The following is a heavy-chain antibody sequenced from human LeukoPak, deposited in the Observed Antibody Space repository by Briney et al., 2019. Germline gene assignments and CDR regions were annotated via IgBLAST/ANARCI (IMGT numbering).Heavy chain of an antibody. CDR3: ARCLEYCSSTSCLHYYYYMDV. D-gene: IGHD2-2*01. CDR2: INPNSGGT. Sequence: ASVKVSCKASGYTFTGYYMHWVRQAPGQGLEWMGWINPNSGGTNYAQKFQGRVTMTRDTSISTAYMELSRLRSDDTAVYYCARCLEYCSSTSCLHYYYYMDVWGKGTTVTVSS. J-gene: IGHJ6*03. V-gene: IGHV1-2*02. CDR1: GYTFTGYY.